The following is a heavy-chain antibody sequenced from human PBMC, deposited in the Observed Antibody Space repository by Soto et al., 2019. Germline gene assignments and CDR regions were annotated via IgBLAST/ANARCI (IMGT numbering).Heavy chain of an antibody. V-gene: IGHV4-34*01. CDR2: INHSGST. J-gene: IGHJ6*02. Sequence: SETLSLTCAVYGGSFSGYYWSWIRQPPGKGLEWIGEINHSGSTNYNPSLKSRVTISVDTSKNQFSLKLSSVTAADTAVYYCARIWLGYCGGDCYSGANYYYYGMDVWGQGTTVTVSS. CDR1: GGSFSGYY. CDR3: ARIWLGYCGGDCYSGANYYYYGMDV. D-gene: IGHD2-21*02.